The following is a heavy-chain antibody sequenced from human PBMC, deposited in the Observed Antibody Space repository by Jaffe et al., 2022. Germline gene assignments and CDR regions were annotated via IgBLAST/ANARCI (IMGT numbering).Heavy chain of an antibody. V-gene: IGHV3-23*01. Sequence: EVQLLESGGGLVQPGGSLRLSCAASGFTFSSYAMSWVRQAPGKGLEWVSAISGSGGSTYYADSVKGRFTISRDNSKNTLYLQMNSLRAEDTAVYYCAKGGCSGGSCYDYFDYWGQGTLVTVSS. CDR3: AKGGCSGGSCYDYFDY. J-gene: IGHJ4*02. CDR2: ISGSGGST. D-gene: IGHD2-15*01. CDR1: GFTFSSYA.